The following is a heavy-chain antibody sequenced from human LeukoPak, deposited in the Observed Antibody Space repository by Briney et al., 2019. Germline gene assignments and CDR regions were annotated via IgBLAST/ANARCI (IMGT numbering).Heavy chain of an antibody. CDR3: ARAPDYGDYGFDY. Sequence: SETLSLTCTVSGGSISSGSYYWSWIRQPAGTGLEWIGRIYTSGSTNYNPSLKSRVTISVDTSKNQFSLKLSSVTAADTAVYYCARAPDYGDYGFDYWGQGTLVTVSS. V-gene: IGHV4-61*02. D-gene: IGHD4-17*01. CDR1: GGSISSGSYY. J-gene: IGHJ4*02. CDR2: IYTSGST.